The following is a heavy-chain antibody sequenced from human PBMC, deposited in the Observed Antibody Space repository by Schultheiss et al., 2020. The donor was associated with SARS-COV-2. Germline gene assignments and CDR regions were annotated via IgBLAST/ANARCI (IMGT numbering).Heavy chain of an antibody. CDR2: IYYSGST. CDR1: GGSFSGYY. V-gene: IGHV4-59*12. CDR3: ARWGGVLMVYAILGVHYGMDV. D-gene: IGHD2-8*01. J-gene: IGHJ6*02. Sequence: SETLSLTCAVYGGSFSGYYWSWIRQPPGKGLEWIGYIYYSGSTNYNPSLKSRVTISVDTSKNQFSLKLSSVTAADTAVYYCARWGGVLMVYAILGVHYGMDVWGQGTTVTVSS.